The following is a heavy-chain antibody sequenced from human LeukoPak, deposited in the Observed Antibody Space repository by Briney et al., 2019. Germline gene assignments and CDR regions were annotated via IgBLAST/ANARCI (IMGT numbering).Heavy chain of an antibody. CDR3: ARRAVTTGYFDY. Sequence: GESLTLSCRGSGYSFTSYWIAWVRQMPGKGREWMGIIYPGDFDTRYSPSFQGQVTISADKSISTAYLQWSSLKASDTAVYYCARRAVTTGYFDYWGQGSLVTVSS. V-gene: IGHV5-51*01. CDR2: IYPGDFDT. CDR1: GYSFTSYW. J-gene: IGHJ4*02. D-gene: IGHD4-17*01.